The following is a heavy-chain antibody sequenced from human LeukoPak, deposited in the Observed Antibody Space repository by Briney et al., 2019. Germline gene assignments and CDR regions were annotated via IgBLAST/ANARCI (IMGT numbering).Heavy chain of an antibody. Sequence: SQTLSLTCTVSGASIRNGNYYWSWIRQPPGKGLEWIGNIYFSRSTDYNPSLKSRVTMSVDTSNNQFSLNPSAVTAADTAVYYCARDRNSGYEFDYWGQGTLVTVSS. D-gene: IGHD5-12*01. V-gene: IGHV4-30-4*01. CDR1: GASIRNGNYY. CDR3: ARDRNSGYEFDY. CDR2: IYFSRST. J-gene: IGHJ4*02.